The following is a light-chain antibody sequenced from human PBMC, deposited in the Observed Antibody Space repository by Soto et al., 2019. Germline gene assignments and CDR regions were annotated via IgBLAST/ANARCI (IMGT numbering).Light chain of an antibody. CDR1: ESISSW. V-gene: IGKV1-5*03. J-gene: IGKJ2*01. CDR2: KAS. Sequence: DIHMTQSPSTLSVSIGDRVTITCRASESISSWLAWYQQKPGKAPNLLIYKASSLESGVPSRFSGNGSGTEFTLTISSLQPDDFATYYCQQFHSYSPYTFGQGTKLQIK. CDR3: QQFHSYSPYT.